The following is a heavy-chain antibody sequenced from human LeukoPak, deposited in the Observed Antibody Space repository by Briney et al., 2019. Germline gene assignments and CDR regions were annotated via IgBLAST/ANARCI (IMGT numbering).Heavy chain of an antibody. CDR3: AKGKDSSGYYYLDAFDI. D-gene: IGHD3-22*01. V-gene: IGHV3-23*01. CDR2: ISGSGGTT. J-gene: IGHJ3*02. CDR1: GFTFSSCA. Sequence: GGTLRLSCAASGFTFSSCAMSWVRQAPGKGLEWVSAISGSGGTTYYADSVKGRFTISRDNSKNTLYLQMNSLRAEATAVYYFAKGKDSSGYYYLDAFDIWGQGTMVTVSS.